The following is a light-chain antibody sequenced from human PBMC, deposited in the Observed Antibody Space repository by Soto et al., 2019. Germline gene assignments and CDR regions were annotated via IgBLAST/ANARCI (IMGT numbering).Light chain of an antibody. J-gene: IGLJ1*01. CDR3: GTWDSSLSIFV. Sequence: SVLTHPRSVSAAPGQRVTMSCYGGSSNIGNYYVSWHQQLPGTAPKLLIYENDKRPSGIPDRFSGSKSGTSATLGITGLQTGDEADYYCGTWDSSLSIFVFGTGTKVTVL. CDR2: END. CDR1: SSNIGNYY. V-gene: IGLV1-51*02.